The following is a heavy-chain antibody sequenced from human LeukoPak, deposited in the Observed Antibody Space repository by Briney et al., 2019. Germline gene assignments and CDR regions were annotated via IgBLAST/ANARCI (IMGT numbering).Heavy chain of an antibody. CDR1: GFTFSSYS. CDR2: ISSSSSYI. V-gene: IGHV3-21*01. Sequence: PGGSLRLSCAASGFTFSSYSMNWVRQAPGKGLEWVSSISSSSSYIYYADSVKGRFTISRDNAKNSLYLQMNSLRAEDTAVYYCAEDGFPNRGSYEGAGGYWGQGTLVTVSS. CDR3: AEDGFPNRGSYEGAGGY. J-gene: IGHJ4*02. D-gene: IGHD1-26*01.